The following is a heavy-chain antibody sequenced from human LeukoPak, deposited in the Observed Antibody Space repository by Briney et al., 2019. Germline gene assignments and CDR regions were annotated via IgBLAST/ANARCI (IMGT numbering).Heavy chain of an antibody. J-gene: IGHJ3*02. Sequence: GGSLRLSCAASGFTFSSYGMHWVRQAPGKGLEWVAVISYDGSNKYYADSVKGRFTISRDNSKNTLYLQMNSLRAEDTAVYYCAKWPAPGDCSGGSCYLFTLEADAFDIWGQGTMVTVSS. CDR1: GFTFSSYG. CDR3: AKWPAPGDCSGGSCYLFTLEADAFDI. D-gene: IGHD2-15*01. V-gene: IGHV3-30*18. CDR2: ISYDGSNK.